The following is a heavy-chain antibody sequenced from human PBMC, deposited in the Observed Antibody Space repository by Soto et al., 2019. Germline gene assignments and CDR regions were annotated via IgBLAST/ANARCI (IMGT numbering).Heavy chain of an antibody. CDR1: GFTFSSYA. D-gene: IGHD5-12*01. CDR3: AKSVEMATIFIGYY. V-gene: IGHV3-23*01. J-gene: IGHJ4*02. CDR2: ISGSGGST. Sequence: EVQLLESGGGLVQPGGSLRLSCAASGFTFSSYAMSWVRQAPGKGLEWVSAISGSGGSTYYADSVKGRFTISSDNSKNPLYLQTKRLRAEDTAVYYCAKSVEMATIFIGYYWGQGTLVTVSS.